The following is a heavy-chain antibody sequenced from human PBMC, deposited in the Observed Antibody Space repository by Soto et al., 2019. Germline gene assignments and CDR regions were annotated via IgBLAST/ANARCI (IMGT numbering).Heavy chain of an antibody. V-gene: IGHV4-4*07. CDR1: GGSMNDYY. Sequence: SETLSLTCTVSGGSMNDYYWSWIRQPAGKGLEWIGRIFTSGNTNYNPSLRSRLTMSVDTSTNQVSLRLTSVTAADTAVYYCASGRLVSRYYGLDVWGQGTTVTVS. D-gene: IGHD6-6*01. CDR2: IFTSGNT. J-gene: IGHJ6*02. CDR3: ASGRLVSRYYGLDV.